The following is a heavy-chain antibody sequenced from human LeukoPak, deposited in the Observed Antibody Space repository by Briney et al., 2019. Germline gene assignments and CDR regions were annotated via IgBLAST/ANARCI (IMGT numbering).Heavy chain of an antibody. V-gene: IGHV4-59*08. CDR1: GGSISGYY. Sequence: SETLSLTCTVSGGSISGYYWSWIRQPPGKGLEWIGYIYYSGSTNYNPSLKSRVTISVDTSKNQFSLKLSSVTAADTAVYYCASALGDRIDPWGQGTLVTVSS. J-gene: IGHJ5*02. CDR2: IYYSGST. D-gene: IGHD3-16*01. CDR3: ASALGDRIDP.